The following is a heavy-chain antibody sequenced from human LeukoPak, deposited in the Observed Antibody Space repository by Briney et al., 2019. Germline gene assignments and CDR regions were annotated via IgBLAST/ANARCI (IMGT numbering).Heavy chain of an antibody. D-gene: IGHD6-13*01. CDR2: IYSGGST. CDR1: GFTVSSNY. J-gene: IGHJ4*02. V-gene: IGHV3-53*04. CDR3: AVREIAAAGTGFDY. Sequence: GGSLRLSCAASGFTVSSNYMSWVRQAPGKGLEWVSVIYSGGSTYYADSVKGRFTISRHNSKNTLYLQVNSLRAEDTAVYYCAVREIAAAGTGFDYWGQGTLVTVSS.